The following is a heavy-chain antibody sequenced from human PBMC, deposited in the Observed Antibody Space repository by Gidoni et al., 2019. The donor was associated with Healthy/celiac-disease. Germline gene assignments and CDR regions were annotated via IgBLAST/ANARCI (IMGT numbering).Heavy chain of an antibody. CDR2: IYHSGST. Sequence: KPSQTLSLTCAVSGGSISSGGYSWSWIRQPPGKGLEWIGYIYHSGSTYYNPSLQSRVTISVDRSKNQFSLKLSSVTAADTAVYYCARHSSSYYYYYMDVWGKGTTVTVSS. V-gene: IGHV4-30-2*01. J-gene: IGHJ6*03. CDR1: GGSISSGGYS. CDR3: ARHSSSYYYYYMDV. D-gene: IGHD6-13*01.